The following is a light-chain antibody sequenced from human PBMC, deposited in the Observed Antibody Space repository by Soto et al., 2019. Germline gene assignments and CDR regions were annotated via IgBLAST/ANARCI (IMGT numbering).Light chain of an antibody. CDR3: QQYDGSPRT. CDR2: GAS. V-gene: IGKV3-20*01. Sequence: EIVLTQSPATLSLSPGERATLSCRASQRVGSRFLAWYQQKPGQAPRLLIYGASNRATGIPDRFSGSGSGTEFTLSISRLEPEDFAMYYCQQYDGSPRTFGQGTKVDVK. J-gene: IGKJ1*01. CDR1: QRVGSRF.